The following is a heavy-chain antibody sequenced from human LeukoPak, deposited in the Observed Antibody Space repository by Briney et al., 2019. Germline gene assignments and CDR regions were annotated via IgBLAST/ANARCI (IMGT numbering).Heavy chain of an antibody. D-gene: IGHD6-19*01. CDR1: GYTFTGYY. CDR2: INPNSGGT. CDR3: ARSGGGWYGNFDY. J-gene: IGHJ4*02. V-gene: IGHV1-2*02. Sequence: VASVKVSCKASGYTFTGYYMHWVRQAPGQGLEWMGWINPNSGGTNYARKFQGRVTMTRDTSISTACMELSRLRSDDTAVYYCARSGGGWYGNFDYWGQGTLVTVSS.